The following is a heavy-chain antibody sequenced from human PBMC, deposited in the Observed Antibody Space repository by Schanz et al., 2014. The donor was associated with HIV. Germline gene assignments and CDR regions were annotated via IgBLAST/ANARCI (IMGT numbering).Heavy chain of an antibody. J-gene: IGHJ6*02. CDR1: GGTFSIYA. CDR3: ARAAFSSEYYYGMDV. D-gene: IGHD3-3*02. V-gene: IGHV1-69*01. Sequence: QVPLVQSGAEVKKPGSSVKVSCKASGGTFSIYAISWVRQAPGQGLEWMGGIIPIFGTANYAQKFQGRVTIIADDSTSTAYMELSSMSSADTAVYFCARAAFSSEYYYGMDVWGQGTTVTVSS. CDR2: IIPIFGTA.